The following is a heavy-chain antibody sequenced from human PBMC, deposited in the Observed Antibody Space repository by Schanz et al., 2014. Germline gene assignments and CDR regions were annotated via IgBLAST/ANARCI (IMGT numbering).Heavy chain of an antibody. CDR2: ISGGGGTT. D-gene: IGHD3-16*01. V-gene: IGHV3-23*01. Sequence: EVHLLESGGGLVPPGGSLRLSCAASGFNFSDYAMCWVRQAPGKGLEWVSAISGGGGTTYYTDSVKGPFTISRDNSKSTDSPQSTSLRDEDSVVSYGAKEGPWGTVSYAADGGMDVWGQGTTVTVSS. J-gene: IGHJ6*02. CDR1: GFNFSDYA. CDR3: AKEGPWGTVSYAADGGMDV.